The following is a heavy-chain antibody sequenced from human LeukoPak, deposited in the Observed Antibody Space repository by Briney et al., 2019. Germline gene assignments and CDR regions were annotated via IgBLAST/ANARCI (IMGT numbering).Heavy chain of an antibody. D-gene: IGHD2-2*03. J-gene: IGHJ5*01. CDR1: AFSFTNYA. CDR2: IKGGGET. Sequence: GSLKLSCATSAFSFTNYAIRSLRQAPSRGPETLSSIKGGGETFYAHSVKGRFTLSRHDSSKTVYLQPNNLRVEATATYSCARPSWISTADAVSCGPGPQVTASS. CDR3: ARPSWISTADAVS. V-gene: IGHV3-23*01.